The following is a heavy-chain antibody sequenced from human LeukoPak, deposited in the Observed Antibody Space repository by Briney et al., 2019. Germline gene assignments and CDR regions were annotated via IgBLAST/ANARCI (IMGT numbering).Heavy chain of an antibody. CDR1: GYTFTSNY. D-gene: IGHD3-16*01. CDR3: ATGGVPRS. J-gene: IGHJ4*02. V-gene: IGHV1-69*02. Sequence: ASVKVSCKASGYTFTSNYMHWVRQAPGQGLEWMGRIIPILGIANYAQKFQGRVTITADKSTSTAYMELSSLRSEDTAVYYCATGGVPRSWGQGTLVTVSS. CDR2: IIPILGIA.